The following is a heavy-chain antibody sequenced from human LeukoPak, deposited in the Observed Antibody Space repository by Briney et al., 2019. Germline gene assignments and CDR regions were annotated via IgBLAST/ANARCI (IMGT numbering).Heavy chain of an antibody. Sequence: SETLSLTCTVSGGSINSYYWSWIRQPPRKGVEGIGYIYYSGSSKDNPSLKSRGTISVDTSKNQFSLKLSSVTAADTAVYYCARHGSTYALRNWGQGTLVTVSS. D-gene: IGHD2-2*01. V-gene: IGHV4-59*08. CDR1: GGSINSYY. CDR3: ARHGSTYALRN. J-gene: IGHJ4*02. CDR2: IYYSGSS.